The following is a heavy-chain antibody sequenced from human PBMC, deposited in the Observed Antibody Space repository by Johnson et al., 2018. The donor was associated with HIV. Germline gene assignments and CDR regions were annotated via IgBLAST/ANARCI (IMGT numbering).Heavy chain of an antibody. J-gene: IGHJ3*02. CDR1: GFTVSSNY. Sequence: VQLVESGGGLVQPGGSLRLSCAASGFTVSSNYMSWVRQAPGKGLEWVSVIYSGGSTYYADSVKGRFTISRDNSKNTLYLQMNSLRAEDTAVYYCARGRGYSGYDPPAAFDIWGQGTMVTVSS. CDR2: IYSGGST. V-gene: IGHV3-66*02. D-gene: IGHD5-12*01. CDR3: ARGRGYSGYDPPAAFDI.